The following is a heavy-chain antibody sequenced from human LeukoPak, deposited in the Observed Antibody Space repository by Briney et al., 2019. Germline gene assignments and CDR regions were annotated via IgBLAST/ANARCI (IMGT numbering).Heavy chain of an antibody. Sequence: SETLSLTCAVYGGSFSGYYWGWIRQPPGKGLEWIGSIYYSGSTYYNPSPKSRVTISLDTSKNQFSLKLSSVTAADTAVYYCARENYGSGANWFDPWGQGTLVTVSS. J-gene: IGHJ5*02. V-gene: IGHV4-34*01. D-gene: IGHD3-10*01. CDR2: IYYSGST. CDR1: GGSFSGYY. CDR3: ARENYGSGANWFDP.